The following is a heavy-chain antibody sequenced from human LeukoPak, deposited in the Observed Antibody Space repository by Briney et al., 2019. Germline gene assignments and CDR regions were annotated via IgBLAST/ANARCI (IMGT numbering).Heavy chain of an antibody. Sequence: PGGSLRLSCTASGFTFGGYAMTWVRQAPGKGLEWVSSISGGSEDSYYADSVKGRFTISRDNSKNTVYLQMNSLRAEDTAVYYCAKTTIGYSSGRYPGWPVDYWGQGTLVTVSS. D-gene: IGHD6-19*01. CDR2: ISGGSEDS. CDR1: GFTFGGYA. CDR3: AKTTIGYSSGRYPGWPVDY. V-gene: IGHV3-23*01. J-gene: IGHJ4*02.